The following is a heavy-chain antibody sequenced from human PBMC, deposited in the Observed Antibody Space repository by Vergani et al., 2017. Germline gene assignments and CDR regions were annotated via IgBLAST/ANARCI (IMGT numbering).Heavy chain of an antibody. CDR3: ARYYYDSSGYYAALDY. V-gene: IGHV3-48*03. CDR2: ISSSGSTI. CDR1: GFTFSSYE. J-gene: IGHJ4*02. Sequence: EVQLVESGGGLVQPGGSLRLSCAASGFTFSSYEMNWVRQAPGKGLEWVSYISSSGSTIYYADSVKGRFTISRDNATNSLYLRMNSLRAEDTAVYYCARYYYDSSGYYAALDYWGQGTLVTVSA. D-gene: IGHD3-22*01.